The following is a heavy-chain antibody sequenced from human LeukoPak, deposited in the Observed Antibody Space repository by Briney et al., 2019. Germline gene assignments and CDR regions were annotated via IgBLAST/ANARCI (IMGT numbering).Heavy chain of an antibody. J-gene: IGHJ6*03. CDR2: ISNDGSNK. CDR3: ARSDSSSWYVLTYYYYMDV. V-gene: IGHV3-30*04. Sequence: GGSLRLSCAASGFTFSNYAMHWVRQAPGKGLQWVAVISNDGSNKYYAEFVKGRFTISRDNSKNTLYLQTNSLRAEDTSVYYCARSDSSSWYVLTYYYYMDVWGKGTTVTVSS. D-gene: IGHD6-13*01. CDR1: GFTFSNYA.